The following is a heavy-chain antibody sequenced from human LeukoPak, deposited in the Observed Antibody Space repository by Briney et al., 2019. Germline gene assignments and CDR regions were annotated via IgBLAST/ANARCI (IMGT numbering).Heavy chain of an antibody. CDR1: GYTFTGYY. CDR2: INPNSGGT. J-gene: IGHJ1*01. CDR3: ARGFDYGGNSAVKYFQH. Sequence: ASVKVSCKASGYTFTGYYMHWVRQAPGQGLEWMGWINPNSGGTNYAQKFQGRVTMTRDTPISTAYMELSRLRSDDTAVYYCARGFDYGGNSAVKYFQHWGQGTLVTVSS. D-gene: IGHD4-23*01. V-gene: IGHV1-2*02.